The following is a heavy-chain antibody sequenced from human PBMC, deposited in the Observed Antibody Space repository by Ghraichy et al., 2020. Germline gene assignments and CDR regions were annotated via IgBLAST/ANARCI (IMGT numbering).Heavy chain of an antibody. J-gene: IGHJ5*02. D-gene: IGHD1-26*01. V-gene: IGHV4-39*01. Sequence: SETLSLTCTVSGGSISSSSYYWGWIRQPPGKGLEWIGSIYYSGSTYYNPSLKSRVTISVDTSKNQFSLKLSSVTAADTAVYYCARQTLNSGSYSVWFDPWGQGTLVTVSS. CDR1: GGSISSSSYY. CDR2: IYYSGST. CDR3: ARQTLNSGSYSVWFDP.